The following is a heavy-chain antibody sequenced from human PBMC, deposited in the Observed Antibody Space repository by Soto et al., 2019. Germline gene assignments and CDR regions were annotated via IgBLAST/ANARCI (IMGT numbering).Heavy chain of an antibody. CDR2: INPSGDST. J-gene: IGHJ4*02. Sequence: GASVKVSCKGAGYTFSNYYMHWVRQAPGQGLEWMGIINPSGDSTSYAQEFQGRVTMTRETSTSTLYMELSSLRSEDMAVYYCARATRSGSPHFDHWGQGTLVTVSS. V-gene: IGHV1-46*01. D-gene: IGHD5-12*01. CDR1: GYTFSNYY. CDR3: ARATRSGSPHFDH.